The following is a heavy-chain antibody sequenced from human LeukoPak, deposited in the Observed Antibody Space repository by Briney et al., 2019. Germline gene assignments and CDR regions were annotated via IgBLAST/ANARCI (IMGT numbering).Heavy chain of an antibody. V-gene: IGHV1-18*01. J-gene: IGHJ4*02. CDR3: ARAVYYGSGSYYDPFDY. CDR2: ISAYNGNT. CDR1: GYTFTSYG. D-gene: IGHD3-10*01. Sequence: EASVKVSCKASGYTFTSYGISWVRQAPGQGLEWMGWISAYNGNTNYAQKLQGRVTMTTDTSTSTAYMELSSLRSEDTAVYYCARAVYYGSGSYYDPFDYWGQGTLVTVSS.